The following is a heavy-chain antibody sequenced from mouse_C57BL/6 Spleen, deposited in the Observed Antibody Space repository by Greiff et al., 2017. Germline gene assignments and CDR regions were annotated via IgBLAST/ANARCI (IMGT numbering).Heavy chain of an antibody. V-gene: IGHV1-82*01. CDR1: GYAFSSSW. Sequence: QVQLKESGPELVKPGASVKISCKASGYAFSSSWMNWVKQRPGKGLEWIGRIYPGDGDTNYNGKFKGKATLTADKSSSTAYMQLSSLTSEDSAVYFCARRGSRGDYFDYWGQGTTLTVSS. CDR3: ARRGSRGDYFDY. D-gene: IGHD1-1*01. CDR2: IYPGDGDT. J-gene: IGHJ2*01.